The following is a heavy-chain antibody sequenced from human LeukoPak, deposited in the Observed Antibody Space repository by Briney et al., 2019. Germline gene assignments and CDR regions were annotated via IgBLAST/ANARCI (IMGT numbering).Heavy chain of an antibody. CDR3: ARDLLSTAGYFDY. Sequence: SQSLSLTCTVAGGSISSYFWSCIRQPPGNRLECTGYIYYSGSTNYNPSLKSRVTISVDTSQNQFSLMLSSVTAADTAVYYCARDLLSTAGYFDYWGQGTLVTVSS. CDR2: IYYSGST. CDR1: GGSISSYF. V-gene: IGHV4-59*01. J-gene: IGHJ4*02. D-gene: IGHD6-19*01.